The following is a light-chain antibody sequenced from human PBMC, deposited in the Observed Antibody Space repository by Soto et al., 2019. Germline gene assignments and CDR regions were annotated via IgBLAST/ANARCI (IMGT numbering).Light chain of an antibody. V-gene: IGLV2-14*01. J-gene: IGLJ1*01. CDR1: SSDVGGYNY. CDR3: SSYTSSSTHV. Sequence: QSALTQPASVSASPGQSITISCTGTSSDVGGYNYVSWYQQHPGKAPKLMIYDVSNRPSGVSDRFSGSKSGNTASLTISGLQAEDEADYSCSSYTSSSTHVFGTGTKVTVL. CDR2: DVS.